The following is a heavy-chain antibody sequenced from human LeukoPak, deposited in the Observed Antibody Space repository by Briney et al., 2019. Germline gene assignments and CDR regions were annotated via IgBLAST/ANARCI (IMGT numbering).Heavy chain of an antibody. D-gene: IGHD4-17*01. CDR2: IYYSRST. CDR3: ARIYGDYVYYYYMDV. V-gene: IGHV4-39*01. J-gene: IGHJ6*03. Sequence: SETLSLTCTVSGGSISSSSYYWGWIRQPPGKGLEWIGSIYYSRSTYYNPSLKSRVTISVDTSKNQFSLKLSSVTAADTAVYYCARIYGDYVYYYYMDVWGKGTTVTVSS. CDR1: GGSISSSSYY.